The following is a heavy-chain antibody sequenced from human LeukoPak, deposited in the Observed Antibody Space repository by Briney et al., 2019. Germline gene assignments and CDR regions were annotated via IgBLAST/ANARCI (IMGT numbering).Heavy chain of an antibody. CDR3: ADSNYWYPVDY. CDR2: ITNNGDTT. CDR1: GFTFASYA. V-gene: IGHV3-23*01. D-gene: IGHD4-11*01. J-gene: IGHJ4*02. Sequence: GGSLRLSCAASGFTFASYAMRWVRQAPGKGLEWVSSITNNGDTTYYADSVKGRFTISRDNSKNTLYLQMNSLRAEDTALYYCADSNYWYPVDYWGQGTLVTVSS.